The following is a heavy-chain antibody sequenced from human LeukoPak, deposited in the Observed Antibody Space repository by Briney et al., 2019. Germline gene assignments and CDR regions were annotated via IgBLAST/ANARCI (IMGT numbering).Heavy chain of an antibody. D-gene: IGHD3-22*01. J-gene: IGHJ4*02. V-gene: IGHV1-2*02. CDR1: GYTFTGYY. Sequence: APVKVSCKASGYTFTGYYMHWVRQAPGQGLEWMGWINPNSGGTNYAQKFQGRVTMTRDTSISTAYMELSRLRSDDTAVYYCARVSAYYYDSSGYYIDYWGQGTLVTVSS. CDR2: INPNSGGT. CDR3: ARVSAYYYDSSGYYIDY.